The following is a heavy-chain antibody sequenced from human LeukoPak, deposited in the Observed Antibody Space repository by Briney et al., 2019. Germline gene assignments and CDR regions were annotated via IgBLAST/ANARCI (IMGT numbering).Heavy chain of an antibody. CDR2: INYRGST. J-gene: IGHJ4*02. CDR1: GGSFSANY. Sequence: SETLSLTCGVYGGSFSANYWTWIRQPPGKGLEWIGYINYRGSTNYNPSLKSRVTISVDTSKNQFSLKLSSVTAADTAVYYCARLYRDDFWSGYSTHFDYWGQGTLVTVSS. CDR3: ARLYRDDFWSGYSTHFDY. V-gene: IGHV4-59*01. D-gene: IGHD3-3*01.